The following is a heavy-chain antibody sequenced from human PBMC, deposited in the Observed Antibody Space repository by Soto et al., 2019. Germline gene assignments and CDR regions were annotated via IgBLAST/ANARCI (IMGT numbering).Heavy chain of an antibody. CDR3: ARRSDIAAAGLDAFDI. CDR2: IYYSGST. J-gene: IGHJ3*02. D-gene: IGHD6-13*01. CDR1: GGSISSGGYY. V-gene: IGHV4-31*01. Sequence: QVQLQESGPGLVKPSQNLSLTCTVSGGSISSGGYYWSWIRQHPGKGLEWIGYIYYSGSTYYNPSLQSPVTISVDTSKNQFSLKLSSVTAADTAVYYCARRSDIAAAGLDAFDIWGQGTMVTVSS.